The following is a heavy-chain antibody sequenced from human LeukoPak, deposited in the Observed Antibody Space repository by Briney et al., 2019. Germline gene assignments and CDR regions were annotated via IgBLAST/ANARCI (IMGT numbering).Heavy chain of an antibody. CDR2: INHSGST. CDR3: ATRPDIVVVPAARRRNYYYYMDV. J-gene: IGHJ6*03. CDR1: GGSFSGYY. Sequence: PSETLSLTCAVYGGSFSGYYWSWIRQPPGKGLEWIGEINHSGSTNYNPSLKSRVTISVDTSKNQFSLKLRSVTAADTAVYYCATRPDIVVVPAARRRNYYYYMDVWGKGTTVTVSS. V-gene: IGHV4-34*01. D-gene: IGHD2-2*01.